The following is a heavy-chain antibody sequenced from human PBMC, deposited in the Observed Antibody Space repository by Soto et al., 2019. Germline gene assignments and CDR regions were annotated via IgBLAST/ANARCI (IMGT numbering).Heavy chain of an antibody. J-gene: IGHJ3*02. D-gene: IGHD1-26*01. Sequence: EVQLVESGGGLVQPGGSLRLSCAASGFTVSSNYMSWVRQAPGKGLEWVSVIYSGGSTYYADSVKGRFTISRDNSKNTLYLQMISLRAEDTAVYYCARYRSTIYAFDIWGQGTMVTVSS. CDR2: IYSGGST. CDR3: ARYRSTIYAFDI. V-gene: IGHV3-66*01. CDR1: GFTVSSNY.